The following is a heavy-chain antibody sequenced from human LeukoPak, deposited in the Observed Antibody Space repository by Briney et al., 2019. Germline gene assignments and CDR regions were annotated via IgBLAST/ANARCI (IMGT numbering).Heavy chain of an antibody. V-gene: IGHV5-51*01. Sequence: GESLRISCKGSGYSFTSYWIGWVRQMPGKGLEWMGIIYPGDSDTRYSPSFQGQVTISADKSISTAYLQWGSLKASDTAMYYCARRSIAAAGTLDVWGQGTTVTVSS. CDR2: IYPGDSDT. D-gene: IGHD6-13*01. J-gene: IGHJ6*02. CDR3: ARRSIAAAGTLDV. CDR1: GYSFTSYW.